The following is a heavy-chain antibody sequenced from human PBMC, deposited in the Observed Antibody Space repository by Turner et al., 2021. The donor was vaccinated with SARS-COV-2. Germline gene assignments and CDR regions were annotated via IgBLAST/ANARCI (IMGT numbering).Heavy chain of an antibody. CDR2: ISTISSYI. CDR3: ARWAYYDSSGYYPSHFDY. Sequence: DVQLVESGGGLVKPGGSLRLSCAASGFTFSSYSMNWVRQAPGKGLEWVSSISTISSYIYYADSVKGRFTISRDNAKNSLYLQMNSLRAEDTAVYYCARWAYYDSSGYYPSHFDYWGQGTLVTFSS. J-gene: IGHJ4*02. D-gene: IGHD3-22*01. CDR1: GFTFSSYS. V-gene: IGHV3-21*01.